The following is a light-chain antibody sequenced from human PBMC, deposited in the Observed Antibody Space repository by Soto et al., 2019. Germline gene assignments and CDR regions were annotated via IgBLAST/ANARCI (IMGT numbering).Light chain of an antibody. CDR2: GNS. V-gene: IGLV1-40*01. CDR1: SSNIGAGFD. Sequence: QSVLTQPPSVSGAPGQRVTISCTGSSSNIGAGFDVHWYHQIAGTAPKLLIYGNSNRPSGVPDRFSGSKSGTSASLAISGLQSEDEADYYCAAWDDNLNVVVFGGGTQLTVL. CDR3: AAWDDNLNVVV. J-gene: IGLJ3*02.